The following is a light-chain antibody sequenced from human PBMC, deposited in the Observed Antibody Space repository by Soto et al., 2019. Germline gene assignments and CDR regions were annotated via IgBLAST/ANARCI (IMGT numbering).Light chain of an antibody. CDR3: CSYAASYPWV. V-gene: IGLV2-11*01. J-gene: IGLJ3*02. CDR2: DAV. CDR1: SSDVGGYNY. Sequence: QSALTQPRSVSGSPGQSVTISCTGISSDVGGYNYVSWYQHHPGKAPKLMIYDAVKRPSGVHDRFSGSRSGNTASLTISGLQAEDEADYYCCSYAASYPWVFGGGTKLTVL.